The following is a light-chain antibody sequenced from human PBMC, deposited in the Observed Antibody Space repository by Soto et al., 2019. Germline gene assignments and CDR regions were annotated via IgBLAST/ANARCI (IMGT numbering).Light chain of an antibody. Sequence: QSVLTQPPSASGSPGQSVTISCTGSSSDVGGYNYVSWYQHHPGKAPKLLIYEVTERPSGVPDRFSGSKSGNTAFLTVSGLQAEDEADYYCSSFAGNKKQGVFGSGTKLTVL. CDR3: SSFAGNKKQGV. CDR2: EVT. J-gene: IGLJ1*01. CDR1: SSDVGGYNY. V-gene: IGLV2-8*01.